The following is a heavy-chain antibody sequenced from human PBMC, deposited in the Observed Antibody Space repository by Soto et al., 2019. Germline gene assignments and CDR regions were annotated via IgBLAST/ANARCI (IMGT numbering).Heavy chain of an antibody. V-gene: IGHV4-59*01. CDR1: RCSITSYH. CDR3: ARDMHTGFTHYFDP. Sequence: PSETLSLRCVFSRCSITSYHWRWIRHFPGTGLEWIAYTAYTWNTKNNSSLKRRATISMDTYKNQLSLKLTYMNAADTAVYYCARDMHTGFTHYFDPWGQGTLVTVSS. J-gene: IGHJ5*02. D-gene: IGHD5-12*01. CDR2: TAYTWNT.